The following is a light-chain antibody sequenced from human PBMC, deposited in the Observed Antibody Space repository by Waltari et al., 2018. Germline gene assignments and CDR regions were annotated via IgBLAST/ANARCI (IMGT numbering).Light chain of an antibody. J-gene: IGLJ1*01. CDR1: SSDVGGYNY. Sequence: QSALTQPASVSGSPGQSITISCTGTSSDVGGYNYVSWYQQHPGKAPKLIIYAVSNRPAGVSNPFSGAKSCNTASLTISGLQAEDAAHYYCSSYTSSSTYYVFGTGTKVTVL. CDR3: SSYTSSSTYYV. V-gene: IGLV2-14*01. CDR2: AVS.